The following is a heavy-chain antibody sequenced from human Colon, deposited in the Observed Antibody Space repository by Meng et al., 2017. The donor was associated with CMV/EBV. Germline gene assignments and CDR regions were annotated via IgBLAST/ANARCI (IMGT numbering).Heavy chain of an antibody. Sequence: ASVKVSCKTFDYTFANHGISWVRQAPGQGLEWMGWISGYNGNTNYAQKFQGRFTMTTDTSTSTAYMELRSLRSDDTAVYYCARATRRHDNGGHWPLFDYWGQGTLVTVSS. CDR3: ARATRRHDNGGHWPLFDY. J-gene: IGHJ4*02. D-gene: IGHD4-23*01. V-gene: IGHV1-18*01. CDR1: DYTFANHG. CDR2: ISGYNGNT.